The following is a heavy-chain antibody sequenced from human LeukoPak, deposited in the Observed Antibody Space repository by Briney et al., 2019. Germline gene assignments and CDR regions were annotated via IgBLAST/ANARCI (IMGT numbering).Heavy chain of an antibody. Sequence: SETLSLTCTVSGASIRSSYWSWLRQPPGKGLEWIGYIYYTGSTNSNPSLKSRVTVSVDTTKNQFSLKLSSMTAADTAVYYCARLDRSGYEMGGTWFDPWGQGTLVTVSS. CDR1: GASIRSSY. CDR2: IYYTGST. D-gene: IGHD3-22*01. J-gene: IGHJ5*02. V-gene: IGHV4-59*08. CDR3: ARLDRSGYEMGGTWFDP.